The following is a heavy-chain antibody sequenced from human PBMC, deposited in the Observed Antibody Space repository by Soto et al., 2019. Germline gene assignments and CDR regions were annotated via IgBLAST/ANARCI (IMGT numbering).Heavy chain of an antibody. CDR1: GGSFSGYY. Sequence: PSETLSLTCAVYGGSFSGYYWSWIRQPPGKGLEWIGEINHSGSTNYNPSLKSRVTISVDTSKNQFSLKLSSVTAADTAVYYCAREVVYSGYDSLFDYWGQGTLVTVSS. V-gene: IGHV4-34*01. J-gene: IGHJ4*02. CDR3: AREVVYSGYDSLFDY. CDR2: INHSGST. D-gene: IGHD5-12*01.